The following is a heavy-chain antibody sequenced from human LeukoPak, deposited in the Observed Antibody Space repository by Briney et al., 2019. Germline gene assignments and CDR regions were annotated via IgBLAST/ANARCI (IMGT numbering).Heavy chain of an antibody. J-gene: IGHJ4*02. Sequence: PGGSLRLSCAASGFTFSTYEMNWVRQAPGKGLEWVSYISSSGTTIHYADSVKGRFTISRDNAKNSVYLQMNSLGVEDTAVYYCARVRYQTADYWGQGTLVTVSS. CDR3: ARVRYQTADY. CDR2: ISSSGTTI. D-gene: IGHD3-16*02. CDR1: GFTFSTYE. V-gene: IGHV3-48*03.